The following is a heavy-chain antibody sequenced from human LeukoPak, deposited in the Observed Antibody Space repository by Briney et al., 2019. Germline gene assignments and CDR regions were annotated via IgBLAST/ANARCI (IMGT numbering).Heavy chain of an antibody. V-gene: IGHV3-48*03. D-gene: IGHD3-10*01. CDR1: GFTFSSYE. CDR3: ARAYYYGSGSL. CDR2: ISSSGSTI. J-gene: IGHJ4*02. Sequence: GGSLRLSCAASGFTFSSYEMNWVRQAPGKGLEWVSYISSSGSTIYYADSVKGRFTISRDNAKNSLYLQMDSLRAEDTAVYYCARAYYYGSGSLWGQGTLVTVSS.